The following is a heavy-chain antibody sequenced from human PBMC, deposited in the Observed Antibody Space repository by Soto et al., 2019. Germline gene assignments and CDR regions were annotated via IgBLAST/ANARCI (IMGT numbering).Heavy chain of an antibody. V-gene: IGHV3-72*01. CDR3: ARGRNSFDF. CDR1: GFTFSDYY. CDR2: IRSQAHSHTT. J-gene: IGHJ4*02. Sequence: GGSLRLSCAASGFTFSDYYMDWVRQAPGKGLEWVGRIRSQAHSHTTEYAASARGRFTISRDDSKNSLYLQLNSLRTEDTAVYYCARGRNSFDFWGQGALGTVSS.